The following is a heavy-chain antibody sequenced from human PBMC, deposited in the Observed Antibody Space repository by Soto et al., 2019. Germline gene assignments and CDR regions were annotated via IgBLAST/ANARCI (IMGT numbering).Heavy chain of an antibody. CDR3: ERALPRSSGYSYGAIDS. D-gene: IGHD5-18*01. CDR1: GYTFTNYY. Sequence: ASVKVSCKASGYTFTNYYMHWVRQAPGQGLEWMGIFNPSGTSTTYAQKFQGRVTMTRDTSTSTVYMELNSLRSDDTAVYYCERALPRSSGYSYGAIDSWGQGTLVNSPQ. V-gene: IGHV1-46*01. J-gene: IGHJ4*02. CDR2: FNPSGTST.